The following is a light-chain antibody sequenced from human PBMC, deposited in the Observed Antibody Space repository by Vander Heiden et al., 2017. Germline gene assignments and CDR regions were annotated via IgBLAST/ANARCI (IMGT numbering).Light chain of an antibody. J-gene: IGKJ2*01. CDR2: GAP. V-gene: IGKV1-39*01. CDR3: QQSYNSPYT. CDR1: QSISNY. Sequence: DIQMTQSPSSLSASVGDRVTITCRASQSISNYLNWYQHKPGKAPNLLIYGAPSLQSGVPSTFSGSGSGTDFTLTITSLQPEDFATYYCQQSYNSPYTFGQGTKLEIK.